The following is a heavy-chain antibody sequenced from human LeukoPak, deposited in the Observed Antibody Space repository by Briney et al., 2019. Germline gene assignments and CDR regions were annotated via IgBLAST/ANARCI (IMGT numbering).Heavy chain of an antibody. J-gene: IGHJ3*02. CDR2: IYYSGST. D-gene: IGHD6-19*01. Sequence: PSETLSLTCTVSGDSISSYYWSWIRQPPGKGLEWIGYIYYSGSTNYNPSLKSRVTISVDTSKNQFSLKLSSVTAADTAVYYCAIAESGTAFDIWGQGTMVTVSS. CDR3: AIAESGTAFDI. V-gene: IGHV4-59*08. CDR1: GDSISSYY.